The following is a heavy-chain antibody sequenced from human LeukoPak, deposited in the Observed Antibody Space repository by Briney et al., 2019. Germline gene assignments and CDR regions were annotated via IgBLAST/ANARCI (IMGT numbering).Heavy chain of an antibody. CDR2: IYYSGST. J-gene: IGHJ4*02. V-gene: IGHV4-39*07. CDR1: GFTFSSYS. D-gene: IGHD6-6*01. CDR3: ARWMQLVRGFDY. Sequence: GSLRLSCAASGFTFSSYSMNWVRQPPGKGLEWIGSIYYSGSTYYNPSLKSRVTISVDTSKNQFSLKLSSVTAADTAVYYCARWMQLVRGFDYWGQGTLVPVSS.